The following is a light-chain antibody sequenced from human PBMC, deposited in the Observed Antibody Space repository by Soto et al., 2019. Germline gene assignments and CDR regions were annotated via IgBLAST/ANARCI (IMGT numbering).Light chain of an antibody. CDR1: QSVGSN. CDR2: DAT. J-gene: IGKJ4*01. V-gene: IGKV3-11*01. Sequence: VVLTQSPATLSLSLGESASLSCRASQSVGSNLAWYKQKRGQAPRLLIYDATERATGIPARFTGSRSGTDFTLSISRLEPDDFAVYYCQQRSDRLSFGGGTVVEI. CDR3: QQRSDRLS.